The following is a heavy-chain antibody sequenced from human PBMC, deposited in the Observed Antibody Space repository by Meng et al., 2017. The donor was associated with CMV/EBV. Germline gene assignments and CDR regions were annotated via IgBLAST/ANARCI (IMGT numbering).Heavy chain of an antibody. CDR2: ISSSSSYI. J-gene: IGHJ4*02. CDR1: GFTFSSYS. CDR3: ARRRGRHTGGGSYYFDY. Sequence: GESLKISCAASGFTFSSYSMNWVRQAPGKGLEWVSSISSSSSYIYYADSVKGRFTISRDNAKNSLYLQMSSLRAEDTAVYYCARRRGRHTGGGSYYFDYWGQGTLVTVSS. D-gene: IGHD2-15*01. V-gene: IGHV3-21*01.